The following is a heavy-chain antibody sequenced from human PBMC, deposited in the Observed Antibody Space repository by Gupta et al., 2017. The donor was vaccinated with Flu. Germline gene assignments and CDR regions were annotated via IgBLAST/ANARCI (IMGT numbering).Heavy chain of an antibody. CDR3: AHQYVAAAGTSPFDY. CDR1: GFSLSTSGEG. CDR2: IYWDDDK. J-gene: IGHJ4*02. V-gene: IGHV2-5*02. D-gene: IGHD6-13*01. Sequence: QITLKESGPTLVKPTQTLTLTCTFSGFSLSTSGEGVGWIRQPPGKALEWLALIYWDDDKRYSPSLKSRLTITKDTSKNQVVLTITNMDPVDTATYYWAHQYVAAAGTSPFDYWGQGTLVTVSS.